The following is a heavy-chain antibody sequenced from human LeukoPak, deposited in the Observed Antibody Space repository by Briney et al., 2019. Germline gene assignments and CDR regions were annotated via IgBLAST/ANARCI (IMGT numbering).Heavy chain of an antibody. D-gene: IGHD6-13*01. CDR1: GFTVSSNY. J-gene: IGHJ2*01. CDR3: ARSQAAAGAPYWYFDL. CDR2: IYSGGST. V-gene: IGHV3-53*01. Sequence: GGSLRLSRAASGFTVSSNYMSWVRQAPGKGLEWVSVIYSGGSTYYADSVKGRFTISRDNSKNTLYLQMNSLRAEDTAVYYCARSQAAAGAPYWYFDLWGRGTLVTVSS.